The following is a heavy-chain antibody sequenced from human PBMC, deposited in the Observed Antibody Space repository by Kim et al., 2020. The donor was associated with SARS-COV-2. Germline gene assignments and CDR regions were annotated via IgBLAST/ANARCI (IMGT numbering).Heavy chain of an antibody. D-gene: IGHD3-10*01. CDR3: ARAQWWFGELLYYYFDY. Sequence: SETLSLTCTVSGGSISSSSYYWGWIRQPPGKGLEWIGSIYYSGSTYYNPSLKSRVTISVDTSKNQFSLKLSSVTAADTAVYYCARAQWWFGELLYYYFDYWGQGTLVTVSS. CDR1: GGSISSSSYY. CDR2: IYYSGST. V-gene: IGHV4-39*01. J-gene: IGHJ4*02.